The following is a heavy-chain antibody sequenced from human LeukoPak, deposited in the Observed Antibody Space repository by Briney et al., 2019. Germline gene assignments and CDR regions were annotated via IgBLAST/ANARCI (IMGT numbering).Heavy chain of an antibody. J-gene: IGHJ6*03. Sequence: ASVKVSCKASGYTFTSYDINWVRQATGQGLKWMGWMNPNSGNTGYAQKFQGRVTITRNTSISTAYMELSSLRSEDTAVYNCARGSVWLVYYYYMDVWGKGTTVTVSS. D-gene: IGHD3-22*01. V-gene: IGHV1-8*03. CDR1: GYTFTSYD. CDR2: MNPNSGNT. CDR3: ARGSVWLVYYYYMDV.